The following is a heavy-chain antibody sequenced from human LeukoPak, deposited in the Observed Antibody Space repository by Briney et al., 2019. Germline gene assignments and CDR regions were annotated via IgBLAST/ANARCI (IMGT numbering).Heavy chain of an antibody. CDR3: ARDVDYEVDY. CDR2: ISSSSSYI. CDR1: GFTFSGYS. J-gene: IGHJ4*02. V-gene: IGHV3-21*01. D-gene: IGHD4-17*01. Sequence: GGSLRLSCGASGFTFSGYSMNWVRQAPGKGLEWVSSISSSSSYIYYADSVKGRFTISRDNAKNSLYLQMNSLRAEDTAVYYCARDVDYEVDYWGQGTLVTVSS.